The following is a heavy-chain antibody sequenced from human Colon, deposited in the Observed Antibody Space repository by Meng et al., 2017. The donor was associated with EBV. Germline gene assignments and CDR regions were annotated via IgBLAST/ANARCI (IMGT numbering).Heavy chain of an antibody. CDR3: ARGELLWDY. V-gene: IGHV4-4*02. CDR2: IYHSGGT. D-gene: IGHD2-2*01. CDR1: GGSISISTW. Sequence: QMQLQESGPGLVKPSGXLSLTCAVSGGSISISTWWSWVRQPPGKGLGWIGEIYHSGGTNYNPSLRGRVTISLDKSKNQFSLKLSSVTAADTAVYFCARGELLWDYWGQGTLVTVSS. J-gene: IGHJ4*02.